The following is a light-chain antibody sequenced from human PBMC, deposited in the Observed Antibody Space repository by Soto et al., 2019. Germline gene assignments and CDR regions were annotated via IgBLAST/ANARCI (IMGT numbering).Light chain of an antibody. CDR2: GAS. CDR3: QQYGISPLT. CDR1: QGVNGIY. J-gene: IGKJ4*01. V-gene: IGKV3-20*01. Sequence: EIVLTQSPGTLSLSPGERATLSCRASQGVNGIYLAWYQQKPGQSPSLLIYGASNRATGTPDRFSGSGSGTDFTLTIRRLEPEDVAVYYCQQYGISPLTFGGGTKVEIK.